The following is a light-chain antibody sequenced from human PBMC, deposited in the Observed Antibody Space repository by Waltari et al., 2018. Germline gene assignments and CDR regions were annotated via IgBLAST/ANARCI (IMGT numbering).Light chain of an antibody. CDR1: QSVLYSSNNKNY. Sequence: DIVMTQSPDSLAVSLGERATINYKSSQSVLYSSNNKNYLAWYQQKPGQPPKLLIYWASSRESGVPDRFSGSGSGTDFTLTISSLQAEDVAVYYCQEYYTQTFSFGPGTKVDIK. CDR3: QEYYTQTFS. CDR2: WAS. J-gene: IGKJ3*01. V-gene: IGKV4-1*01.